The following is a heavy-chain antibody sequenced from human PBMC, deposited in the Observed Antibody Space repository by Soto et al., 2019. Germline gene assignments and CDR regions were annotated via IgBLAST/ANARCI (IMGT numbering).Heavy chain of an antibody. V-gene: IGHV4-30-2*01. CDR3: ASEHDYIYPYYYYYMDV. Sequence: SETLSLTCAVSGGSISSGGYSWSWIRQPPGKGLEWIGYIYHSGSTYYNPSLKSRVTISVDTSKNQFSLKLSSVTAADTAVYYCASEHDYIYPYYYYYMDVWGKGTTVTVSS. CDR2: IYHSGST. CDR1: GGSISSGGYS. D-gene: IGHD4-4*01. J-gene: IGHJ6*03.